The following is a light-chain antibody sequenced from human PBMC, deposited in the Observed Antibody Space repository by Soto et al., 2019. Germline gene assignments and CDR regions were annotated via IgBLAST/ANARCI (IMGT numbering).Light chain of an antibody. J-gene: IGKJ5*01. V-gene: IGKV1-6*01. CDR3: AHYINLAIS. Sequence: SALSVAVGDRGIITCRTSKDIRKDLAWYKQKPGKAPQSLIYGASTLQTGVASRFSGSGSGTDFTLTINCLRSQSCETYCTAHYINLAISSAHGTRLEI. CDR2: GAS. CDR1: KDIRKD.